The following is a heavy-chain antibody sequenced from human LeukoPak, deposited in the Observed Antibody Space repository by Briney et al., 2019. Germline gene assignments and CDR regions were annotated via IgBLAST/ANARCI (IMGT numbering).Heavy chain of an antibody. CDR3: ARVWGSGSYYDY. Sequence: ASVKVSCKASGYTFTSYSMHWVRQAPGQGHEWMGIINPSGGGTSYAQKFQGRVTTTRDTSTSTVYMELSSLRSEDTAVYYCARVWGSGSYYDYWGQGTLVTVSS. J-gene: IGHJ4*02. CDR2: INPSGGGT. V-gene: IGHV1-46*01. D-gene: IGHD3-10*01. CDR1: GYTFTSYS.